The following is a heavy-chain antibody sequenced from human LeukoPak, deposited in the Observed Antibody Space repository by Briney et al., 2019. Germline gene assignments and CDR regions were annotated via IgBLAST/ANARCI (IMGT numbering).Heavy chain of an antibody. Sequence: PRGSLRLSCAASGFTFSSYWMSWVRQAPGKGLEWVANIREDGNEKYYADSVKGQFTISRDNAKNSLFLQMDSLRAEDTAVYYCARDLAGHYYGSGSSFDYWGQGTLVTVSS. V-gene: IGHV3-7*01. J-gene: IGHJ4*02. CDR2: IREDGNEK. CDR1: GFTFSSYW. CDR3: ARDLAGHYYGSGSSFDY. D-gene: IGHD3-10*01.